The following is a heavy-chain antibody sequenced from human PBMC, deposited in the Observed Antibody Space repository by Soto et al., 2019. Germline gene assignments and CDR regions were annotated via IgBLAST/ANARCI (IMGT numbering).Heavy chain of an antibody. V-gene: IGHV4-34*01. CDR3: ARGERSDYYPDFWFDP. J-gene: IGHJ5*02. CDR1: GGSFSGYY. CDR2: INHSGST. D-gene: IGHD4-17*01. Sequence: SETLSLTCAVYGGSFSGYYWSWIRQPPGKGLEWIGEINHSGSTNCNPSLKSRVTISVDTSKNQFSLKLSSVTAADTAVYYCARGERSDYYPDFWFDPWGQGTLVTVSS.